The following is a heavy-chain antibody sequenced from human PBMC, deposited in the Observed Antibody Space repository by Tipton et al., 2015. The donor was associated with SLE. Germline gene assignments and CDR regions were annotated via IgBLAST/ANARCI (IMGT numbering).Heavy chain of an antibody. CDR2: IIPVFGTA. V-gene: IGHV1-69*15. J-gene: IGHJ4*02. Sequence: QSGAEVKKPGSSVKVSCKASGGSFSNYAVNWVRQAPGQGLEWMGNIIPVFGTANYAQKFQGRVTITADEFTNTAYMELSSLRSEATAFFFGPTPRRDSNYHYFDYWGQGTLVTVSS. D-gene: IGHD4-11*01. CDR1: GGSFSNYA. CDR3: PTPRRDSNYHYFDY.